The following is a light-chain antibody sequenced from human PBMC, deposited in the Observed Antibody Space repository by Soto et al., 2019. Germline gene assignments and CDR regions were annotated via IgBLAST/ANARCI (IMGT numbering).Light chain of an antibody. V-gene: IGKV3-20*01. CDR2: GAS. Sequence: EIVLTQSPGTLSLSPGERATLSCRASQSVSSSYLAWYQQKPGQAPRLLIYGASSRATGIPDRFSGSGSGTDFTLSISRLEPEDFAVSSCQQYGSATRTFGQGNKVAIK. CDR3: QQYGSATRT. J-gene: IGKJ1*01. CDR1: QSVSSSY.